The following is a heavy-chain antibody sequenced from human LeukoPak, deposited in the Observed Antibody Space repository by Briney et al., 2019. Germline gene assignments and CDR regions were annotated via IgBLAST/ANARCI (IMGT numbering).Heavy chain of an antibody. CDR3: ARGYCTGGSCYLDC. V-gene: IGHV3-48*03. CDR2: ISSSGSTI. Sequence: PGGSLGLSCAASGFTFNSYEMNWVRQAPGKGLEWVSYISSSGSTIYYADSVKGRFTISRDNAKNSLYLQMNNLRVEDTAVYYCARGYCTGGSCYLDCWGQGTLVTVSS. J-gene: IGHJ4*02. D-gene: IGHD2-15*01. CDR1: GFTFNSYE.